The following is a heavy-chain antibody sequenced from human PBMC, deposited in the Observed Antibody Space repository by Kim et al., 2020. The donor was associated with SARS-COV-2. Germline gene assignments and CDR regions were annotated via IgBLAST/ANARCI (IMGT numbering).Heavy chain of an antibody. CDR1: GFTFSSYA. CDR2: IRGSGGST. V-gene: IGHV3-23*01. D-gene: IGHD3-10*01. CDR3: AKEHYGSGSYYSC. Sequence: GGSLRLSCAASGFTFSSYAMSWVRQAPGKGLEWVSAIRGSGGSTYYAASVKGRFTISRDNSKNTLYLQMNSLRAEDTAVYYCAKEHYGSGSYYSCWGQGTLGSVSS. J-gene: IGHJ4*02.